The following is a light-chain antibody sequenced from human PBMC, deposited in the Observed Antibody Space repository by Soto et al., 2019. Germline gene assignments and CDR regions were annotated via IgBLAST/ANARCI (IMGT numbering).Light chain of an antibody. CDR3: QQYYSTPAVT. CDR2: WAS. J-gene: IGKJ5*01. CDR1: QSVLYSSNNKNY. Sequence: DIVMTQSPDSLAVSLGERATINCKSSQSVLYSSNNKNYLAWYQQKPGQPPKLLIYWASTRESGVPDRFSGSGSGTDFTLTISSLQAEDVAVHYCQQYYSTPAVTFGQGTRLEIK. V-gene: IGKV4-1*01.